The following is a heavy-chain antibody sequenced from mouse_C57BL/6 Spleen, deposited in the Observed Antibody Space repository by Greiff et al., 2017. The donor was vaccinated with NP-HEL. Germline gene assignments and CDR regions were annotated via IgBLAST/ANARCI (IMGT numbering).Heavy chain of an antibody. J-gene: IGHJ2*01. Sequence: QVQLQQPGAELVRPGSSVNLSCKASGYTFTSYWMDWVKQRPGQGLEWIGNIYPSDSETHYNQKFKDKATLTVDKSSSTAYMQLSSLTSEDSAVYYCARNSYGNHYFDYWGQGTTLTVSS. CDR2: IYPSDSET. D-gene: IGHD2-1*01. V-gene: IGHV1-61*01. CDR3: ARNSYGNHYFDY. CDR1: GYTFTSYW.